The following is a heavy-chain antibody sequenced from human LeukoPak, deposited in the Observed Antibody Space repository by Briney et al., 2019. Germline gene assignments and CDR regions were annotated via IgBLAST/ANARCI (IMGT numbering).Heavy chain of an antibody. V-gene: IGHV3-23*01. J-gene: IGHJ4*02. D-gene: IGHD6-19*01. CDR2: ISGSGGYT. CDR1: GFSFSTYA. Sequence: PGGSLRLSCAASGFSFSTYAMTGVRQAPGMGLESVSAISGSGGYTYYADSVKGRFTISRDNSKNTLYLQMNSLRAEDTAIYYCAKAEGKNPTGGRWLDWGQGTLVTVSS. CDR3: AKAEGKNPTGGRWLD.